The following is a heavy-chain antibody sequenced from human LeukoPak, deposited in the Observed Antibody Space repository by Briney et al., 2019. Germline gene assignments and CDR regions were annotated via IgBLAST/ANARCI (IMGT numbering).Heavy chain of an antibody. Sequence: GASVKVSCKASGYTLTGYYLHWVRQAPGQGLEWMGWINPNSGGTNYAQKFQGRVTMTRDTSISTAYMELSRLRSDDTAVYYCARDRGAAAGTLSYYYYYMDVWGKGTTVTVSS. CDR1: GYTLTGYY. D-gene: IGHD6-13*01. J-gene: IGHJ6*03. CDR3: ARDRGAAAGTLSYYYYYMDV. V-gene: IGHV1-2*02. CDR2: INPNSGGT.